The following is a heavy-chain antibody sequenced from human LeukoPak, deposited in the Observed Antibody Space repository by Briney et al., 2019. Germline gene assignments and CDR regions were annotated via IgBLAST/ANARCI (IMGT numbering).Heavy chain of an antibody. J-gene: IGHJ4*02. D-gene: IGHD1-26*01. Sequence: GGSLRLSCAASGFTFSSYWMHWVRQAPGKGLVWVSRINSDGSSTSYADSVKGRFTISRDNAKNTLYLQMNSLRAEDTAVYYCARGNLELRGAFDYWGQGTLVTVSS. CDR1: GFTFSSYW. CDR3: ARGNLELRGAFDY. CDR2: INSDGSST. V-gene: IGHV3-74*01.